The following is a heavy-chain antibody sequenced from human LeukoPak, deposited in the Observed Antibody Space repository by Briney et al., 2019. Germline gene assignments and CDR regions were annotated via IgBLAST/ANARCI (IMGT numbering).Heavy chain of an antibody. CDR3: ASGAGGKGYYFDY. J-gene: IGHJ4*02. D-gene: IGHD4-23*01. CDR1: GGSFSGYY. V-gene: IGHV4-34*01. CDR2: INSSGST. Sequence: SETLSLTCAVYGGSFSGYYWSWIRQPPGKGLEWIGEINSSGSTNYNPSLKSRVTISVDTSKNQFSLKLSSVTAADTAVYYCASGAGGKGYYFDYWGQGTLVTVSS.